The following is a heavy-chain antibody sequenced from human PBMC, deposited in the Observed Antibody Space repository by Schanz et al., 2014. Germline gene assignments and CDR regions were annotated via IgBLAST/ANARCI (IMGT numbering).Heavy chain of an antibody. V-gene: IGHV3-30*19. CDR1: GFTFTNLG. J-gene: IGHJ4*02. CDR3: AKEESPPSLVDY. CDR2: ISYDGSNQ. Sequence: QVQLVESGGGVVQPGGSLRLSCAASGFTFTNLGMHWVRRAPGKGLEWVAAISYDGSNQYYTDSVKGRFTVSRDNSKNTVYLQMNSLRAEDTAVYYCAKEESPPSLVDYWGQGTLVTVSS.